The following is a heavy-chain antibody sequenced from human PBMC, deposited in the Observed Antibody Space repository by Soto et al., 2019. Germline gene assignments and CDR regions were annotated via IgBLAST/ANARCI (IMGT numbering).Heavy chain of an antibody. D-gene: IGHD3-22*01. Sequence: GGSLRLSCAASGFTFSSYAMSWVRQAPGKGLEWVSVISGSGGSTYYADSVKGRFTISRDNSKNTLYLQMNSLRAEDTAVYYCAKNSQSSGYYQNDYRGQGTLVTVSS. CDR3: AKNSQSSGYYQNDY. CDR2: ISGSGGST. CDR1: GFTFSSYA. J-gene: IGHJ4*02. V-gene: IGHV3-23*01.